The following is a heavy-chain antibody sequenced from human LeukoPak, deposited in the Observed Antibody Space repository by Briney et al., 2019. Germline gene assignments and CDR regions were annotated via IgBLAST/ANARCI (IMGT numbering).Heavy chain of an antibody. CDR1: GSPINSGYY. V-gene: IGHV4-38-2*02. CDR2: LYHSGST. J-gene: IGHJ4*02. CDR3: ARGPHDYDVLTGYYPYYFDS. D-gene: IGHD3-9*01. Sequence: SETLSLTCTVSGSPINSGYYWGWIRQPPGKGLEWIGSLYHSGSTYYNPSLKSRVTISVDTSKIQFSLKLSSVTAADTAVYYCARGPHDYDVLTGYYPYYFDSWGQGTLVTVSS.